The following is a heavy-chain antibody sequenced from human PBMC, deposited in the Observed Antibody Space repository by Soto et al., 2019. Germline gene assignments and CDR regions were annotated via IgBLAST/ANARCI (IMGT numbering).Heavy chain of an antibody. CDR1: GGSISSYY. CDR3: ARQGSSGYYWLFDY. Sequence: SETLSLTCTVSGGSISSYYWSWIRQPPGKGLEWIGYIYYSGSTNYNPSLKSRVTIAVDTSKNQFSLKLSSVTAADTAVYYCARQGSSGYYWLFDYWGQGTLVTVSS. CDR2: IYYSGST. D-gene: IGHD3-22*01. V-gene: IGHV4-59*01. J-gene: IGHJ4*02.